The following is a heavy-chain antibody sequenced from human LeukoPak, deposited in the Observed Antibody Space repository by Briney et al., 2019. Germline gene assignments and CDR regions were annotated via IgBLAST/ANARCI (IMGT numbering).Heavy chain of an antibody. CDR3: AKGLTTGRRPYYYGMDV. CDR1: GFTFSSYA. J-gene: IGHJ6*02. Sequence: PPGGSLRLSCAASGFTFSSYAMSWVRQAPGKGLEWVSAISGSGGSTYYADSVKGRFTISRDNFKNTLYLQMNSLRAEDTAVYYCAKGLTTGRRPYYYGMDVWGQGTTVTVSS. D-gene: IGHD4-17*01. V-gene: IGHV3-23*01. CDR2: ISGSGGST.